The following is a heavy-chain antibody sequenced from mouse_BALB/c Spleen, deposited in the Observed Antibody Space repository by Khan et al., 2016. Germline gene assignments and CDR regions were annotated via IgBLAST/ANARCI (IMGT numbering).Heavy chain of an antibody. CDR2: INPGSGGT. Sequence: QVQLQQSGAELVRPGASVKLSCKALGYTFTDYEMHWVKQTPVHGLEWIGAINPGSGGTAYNQKFKGKATLTADRSSSTAYMELSSLTSEDSAVYYGSRTRQIGPWFAYWGQGTLVTVSA. D-gene: IGHD3-2*01. CDR1: GYTFTDYE. J-gene: IGHJ3*01. CDR3: SRTRQIGPWFAY. V-gene: IGHV1-15*01.